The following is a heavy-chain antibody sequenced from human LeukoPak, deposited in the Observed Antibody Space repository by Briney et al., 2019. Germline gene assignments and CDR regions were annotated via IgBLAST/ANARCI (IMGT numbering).Heavy chain of an antibody. CDR1: GFTFSSYS. CDR2: ISSSSSYI. V-gene: IGHV3-21*01. CDR3: ARAHLVLVGYEENVDY. Sequence: GGSLRLSCAASGFTFSSYSMNWVRQAPGKGLEWVSSISSSSSYIYYADSVKGRFTISRDNAKNSLCLQMNSLRAEDTAVYYCARAHLVLVGYEENVDYWGQGTLVTVSS. J-gene: IGHJ4*02. D-gene: IGHD5-12*01.